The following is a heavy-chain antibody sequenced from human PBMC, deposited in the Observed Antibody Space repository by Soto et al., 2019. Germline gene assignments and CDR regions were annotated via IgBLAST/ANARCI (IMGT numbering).Heavy chain of an antibody. CDR2: IIPIIGII. D-gene: IGHD4-4*01. CDR1: GGTFSTYT. J-gene: IGHJ5*02. CDR3: AGDPDSHYNDSHASSYP. V-gene: IGHV1-69*04. Sequence: ASVKVSCKASGGTFSTYTITWVRQAPGQGLEWMGRIIPIIGIINYAQKFQGRVTISADKFTGTAYMELTGLRSDDTAVYYCAGDPDSHYNDSHASSYPWGQGTLVTVSS.